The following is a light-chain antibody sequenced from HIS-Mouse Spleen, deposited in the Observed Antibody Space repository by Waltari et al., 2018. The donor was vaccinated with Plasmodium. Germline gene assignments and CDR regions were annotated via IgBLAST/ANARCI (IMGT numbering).Light chain of an antibody. CDR3: QQYNSYWT. Sequence: DIQMTQSPSTLSASVGDRVTITCRASQSISSWLAWNQQKPGKAAKLLIYKASSLESGVPSRFSGSGSGTEFTLTISSLQPDDFATYYCQQYNSYWTFGQGTKVEIK. CDR2: KAS. CDR1: QSISSW. V-gene: IGKV1-5*03. J-gene: IGKJ1*01.